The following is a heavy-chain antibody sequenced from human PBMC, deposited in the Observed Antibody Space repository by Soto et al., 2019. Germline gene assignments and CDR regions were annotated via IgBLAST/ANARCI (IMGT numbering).Heavy chain of an antibody. D-gene: IGHD2-15*01. Sequence: AASVKVSCKASGYTFTSYYMHWVRQAPGQGLEWMGIINPSGGSTSYAQKFQGRVTMTRDTSTSTVYMELSSLRSEDTAVYYCARGGVVVVAATHFDYWGQGTLVTVSS. V-gene: IGHV1-46*01. CDR1: GYTFTSYY. CDR2: INPSGGST. CDR3: ARGGVVVVAATHFDY. J-gene: IGHJ4*02.